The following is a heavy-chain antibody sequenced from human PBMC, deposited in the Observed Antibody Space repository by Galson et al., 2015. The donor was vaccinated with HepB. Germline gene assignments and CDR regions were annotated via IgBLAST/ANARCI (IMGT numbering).Heavy chain of an antibody. D-gene: IGHD3/OR15-3a*01. Sequence: SLRLSCAASGSTFSDYYMSWIRQAPGKGLEWVSYISSSSSYTNYADSVKGRFTISRDNAKNSLYLQMNSLRAEDTAVYYCAVGGFGLAPGYFDYWGQGTLVTVSS. CDR3: AVGGFGLAPGYFDY. J-gene: IGHJ4*02. V-gene: IGHV3-11*06. CDR2: ISSSSSYT. CDR1: GSTFSDYY.